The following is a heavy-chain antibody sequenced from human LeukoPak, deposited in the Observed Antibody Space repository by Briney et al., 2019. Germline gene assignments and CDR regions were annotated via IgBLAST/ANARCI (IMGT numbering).Heavy chain of an antibody. Sequence: GGPLRLSCTASGFTFGDYAMSWVRQAPGKGLEWVGLIRGEAYGGTTEYAASVKGRFTISRDDSKSIAYLQMNSLKPEDTAVYYCTKAYCGGNCWGDYWGQGTLVTVSS. D-gene: IGHD2-21*02. CDR2: IRGEAYGGTT. CDR1: GFTFGDYA. CDR3: TKAYCGGNCWGDY. J-gene: IGHJ4*02. V-gene: IGHV3-49*04.